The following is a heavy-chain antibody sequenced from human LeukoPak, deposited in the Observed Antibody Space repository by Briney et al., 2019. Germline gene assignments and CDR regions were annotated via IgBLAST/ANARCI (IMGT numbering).Heavy chain of an antibody. CDR1: GYTFTGHS. D-gene: IGHD3-9*01. CDR2: IKPNSGGT. CDR3: ARGPHGRIYDILTGFNY. J-gene: IGHJ4*02. V-gene: IGHV1-2*02. Sequence: ASVKVSCKASGYTFTGHSMYWVRQAPGQGLEWMGWIKPNSGGTNYAQKFQGRVTMTRDTSISTAYMELSRLRSDDTAVYYCARGPHGRIYDILTGFNYWGQGTLVTVSS.